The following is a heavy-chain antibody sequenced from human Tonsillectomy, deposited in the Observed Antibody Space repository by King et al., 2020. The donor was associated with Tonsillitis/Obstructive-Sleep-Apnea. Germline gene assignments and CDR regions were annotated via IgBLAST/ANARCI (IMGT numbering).Heavy chain of an antibody. J-gene: IGHJ6*02. Sequence: QLVQSGAEVKKPGSSVKVSCRDSEGTFSGYAITWVRQAPGQGLEWMGGIIPYLGVANYAQKFQGRVTITADKYTTTAYMELSSLRSEDTAVYYCARSRAYDSHYYSSGMDVWGQGTTVTVSS. D-gene: IGHD5-12*01. CDR3: ARSRAYDSHYYSSGMDV. V-gene: IGHV1-69*10. CDR1: EGTFSGYA. CDR2: IIPYLGVA.